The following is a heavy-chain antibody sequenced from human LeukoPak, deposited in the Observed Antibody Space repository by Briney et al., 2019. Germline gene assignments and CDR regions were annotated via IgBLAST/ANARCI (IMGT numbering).Heavy chain of an antibody. V-gene: IGHV3-23*01. CDR1: GFTFSNYA. CDR2: IIGSGVTT. J-gene: IGHJ4*02. CDR3: AKDVGLWAVAGKGGFY. D-gene: IGHD6-13*01. Sequence: PGGSLRLSCAASGFTFSNYAMNWVRQAPGRWREWVSTIIGSGVTTYYADSVKGRFTISRDNSKNTLFLQMSSLRAEDTAVYYCAKDVGLWAVAGKGGFYWGQGTQVTVSS.